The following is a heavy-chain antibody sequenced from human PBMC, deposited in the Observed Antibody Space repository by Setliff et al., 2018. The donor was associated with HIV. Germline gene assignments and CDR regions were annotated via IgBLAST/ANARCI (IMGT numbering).Heavy chain of an antibody. J-gene: IGHJ4*02. CDR3: ASIELAAMVPVDY. CDR2: ISGSGGST. Sequence: GGSLRLSCAASGFTFSDYYMSWVRQAPGKGLEWVSAISGSGGSTYYADSVKGRFTISRDNAKNSLFLQMNSLRAEDTAVYYCASIELAAMVPVDYWGQGTLVTVSS. V-gene: IGHV3-11*04. D-gene: IGHD5-18*01. CDR1: GFTFSDYY.